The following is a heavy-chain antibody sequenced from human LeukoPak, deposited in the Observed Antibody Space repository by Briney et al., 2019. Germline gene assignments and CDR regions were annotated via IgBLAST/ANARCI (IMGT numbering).Heavy chain of an antibody. CDR3: AKEGVLRYFDWSPGGDAFDI. CDR2: ISGSGGST. J-gene: IGHJ3*02. D-gene: IGHD3-9*01. CDR1: GFTFSSYA. Sequence: GGSLRLSCGASGFTFSSYAMSWVRQAPGKGLEWVSAISGSGGSTYYADSVKGRFTISRDNSENTLYLQMNSLRAEDTAVYYCAKEGVLRYFDWSPGGDAFDIWGQGTMVTVSS. V-gene: IGHV3-23*01.